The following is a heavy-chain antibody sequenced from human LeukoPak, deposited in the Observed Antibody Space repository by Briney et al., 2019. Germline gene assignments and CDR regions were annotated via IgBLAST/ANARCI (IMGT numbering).Heavy chain of an antibody. CDR2: ISGSGDST. CDR1: GFTFSNYC. V-gene: IGHV3-23*01. D-gene: IGHD4/OR15-4a*01. Sequence: GGSLRLSCAASGFTFSNYCVTWVRQAPGKALEWVSSISGSGDSTYYADSVKGRFTISRDNSKNTLHLQMNSLRVEDTAIYYCAKYGAPGWSGYLDYWGQGTLVTVSS. J-gene: IGHJ4*02. CDR3: AKYGAPGWSGYLDY.